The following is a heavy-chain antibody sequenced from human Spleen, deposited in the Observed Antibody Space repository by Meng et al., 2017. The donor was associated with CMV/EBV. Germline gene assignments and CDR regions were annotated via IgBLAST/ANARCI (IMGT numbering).Heavy chain of an antibody. CDR1: GYTFTSYG. Sequence: ASVKVSCKASGYTFTSYGISWVRQAPGQGLEWMGWISTYNGDTNYAQKLQGRVTMTTDSSTSTAYMELRSLRSDDTAVYYCAREYGDPKYYYGMDVWGQGTTVTVSS. J-gene: IGHJ6*02. D-gene: IGHD4-17*01. CDR2: ISTYNGDT. V-gene: IGHV1-18*01. CDR3: AREYGDPKYYYGMDV.